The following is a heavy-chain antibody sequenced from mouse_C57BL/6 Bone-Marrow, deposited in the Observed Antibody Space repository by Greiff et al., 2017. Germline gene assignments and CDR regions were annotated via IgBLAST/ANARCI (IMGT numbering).Heavy chain of an antibody. CDR2: IHPNSGST. CDR1: GYTFTSYW. D-gene: IGHD2-4*01. J-gene: IGHJ4*01. Sequence: QVQLQQSGAELVKPGASVKLSCKASGYTFTSYWMHWVKQRPGQGLEWIGMIHPNSGSTNYNEKFKSKATLTVDKSSSTANMHLSSLTSADSAVYDCARVPYCEYGYYAMDYWGQGTSVTVSS. CDR3: ARVPYCEYGYYAMDY. V-gene: IGHV1-64*01.